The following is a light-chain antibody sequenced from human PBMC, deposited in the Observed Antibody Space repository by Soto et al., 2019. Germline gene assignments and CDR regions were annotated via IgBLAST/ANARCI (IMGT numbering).Light chain of an antibody. CDR3: QQYGSSLWT. Sequence: IVLTQSPGTLSLSPGEGATLSCRASQSVNSNYLAWYQQKPGQAPRLLIYGASSGATGIPDRFSGSGSGTDFTLTISRLEPEDFAVYYCQQYGSSLWTFGQGTKVDIK. J-gene: IGKJ1*01. CDR1: QSVNSNY. CDR2: GAS. V-gene: IGKV3-20*01.